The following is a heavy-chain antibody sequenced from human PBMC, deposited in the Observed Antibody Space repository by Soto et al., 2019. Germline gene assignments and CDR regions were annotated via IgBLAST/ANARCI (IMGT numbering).Heavy chain of an antibody. D-gene: IGHD1-26*01. CDR2: IYYSGST. CDR1: GGSVSSGSYY. V-gene: IGHV4-61*01. J-gene: IGHJ6*02. Sequence: SETLSLTCTVSGGSVSSGSYYWSWIRQPPGKGLEWIGYIYYSGSTNYNPSLKSRVTISVDTSKNQFSLKLSSVTAADTAVYYCARGGGLGYYYYYYGMDVWGQGTTVTVSS. CDR3: ARGGGLGYYYYYYGMDV.